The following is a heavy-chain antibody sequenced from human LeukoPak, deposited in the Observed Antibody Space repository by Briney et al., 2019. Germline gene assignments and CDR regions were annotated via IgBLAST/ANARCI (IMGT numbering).Heavy chain of an antibody. D-gene: IGHD3-10*01. CDR1: GHTVTGYY. J-gene: IGHJ4*02. CDR3: ARGFYGSGSYYKLDY. V-gene: IGHV1-2*04. Sequence: ASVKVSYKAFGHTVTGYYMHWVRQAPGQGLEWMGWINPNSGGTNYAQKFQGWVTMTRDTSISTAYMELSRLRSDDTAVYYCARGFYGSGSYYKLDYWGQGTLVTVSS. CDR2: INPNSGGT.